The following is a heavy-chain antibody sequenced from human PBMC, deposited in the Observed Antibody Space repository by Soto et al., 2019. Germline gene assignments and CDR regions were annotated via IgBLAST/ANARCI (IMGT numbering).Heavy chain of an antibody. Sequence: GGSLRLSCAASGFTFSSYSMNWVRQAPGKGLEWVSYISSSSSTIYYADSVKGRFTISRDNAKNSLYLQMNSLRDEDTAVYYCARDRGVCTNGVCHRYFDYWGQGALVTVSS. CDR2: ISSSSSTI. CDR1: GFTFSSYS. J-gene: IGHJ4*02. D-gene: IGHD2-8*01. V-gene: IGHV3-48*02. CDR3: ARDRGVCTNGVCHRYFDY.